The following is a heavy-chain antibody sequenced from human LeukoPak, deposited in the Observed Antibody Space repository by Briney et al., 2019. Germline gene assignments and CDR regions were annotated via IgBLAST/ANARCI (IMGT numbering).Heavy chain of an antibody. Sequence: PSETLSLTCAVSGGTFSGYNWSWIRQPPGKGLEWIGEINHSGSTNYNPSLKSRVIICVDAYTNKFSLRLGTGTAADTAVYYCSRRPSINDVWSGYFLWGQGTLVTVSS. CDR2: INHSGST. CDR3: SRRPSINDVWSGYFL. V-gene: IGHV4-34*01. D-gene: IGHD3-3*01. CDR1: GGTFSGYN. J-gene: IGHJ4*02.